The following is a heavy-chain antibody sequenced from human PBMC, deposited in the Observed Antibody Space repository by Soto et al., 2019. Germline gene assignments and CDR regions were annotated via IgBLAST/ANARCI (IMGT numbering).Heavy chain of an antibody. J-gene: IGHJ2*01. CDR2: IYYSGST. CDR3: ARSHSTLRGYWYFDL. D-gene: IGHD3-16*01. V-gene: IGHV4-31*03. CDR1: SSGGYY. Sequence: QVQLQESGPGLVKPSETLSLTCTVSSSGGYYWTWIRQHPGKGLEWIGFIYYSGSTHYNPSLKSRVTISVDTSKNQFSLMLSSVTAADTAVYYCARSHSTLRGYWYFDLWGRGTLVTVSS.